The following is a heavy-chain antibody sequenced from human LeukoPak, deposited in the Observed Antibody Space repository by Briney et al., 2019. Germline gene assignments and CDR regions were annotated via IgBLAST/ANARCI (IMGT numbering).Heavy chain of an antibody. V-gene: IGHV4-34*01. J-gene: IGHJ4*02. CDR1: GGSFSGYY. D-gene: IGHD2-15*01. CDR3: ARDDCGGGSCYVAY. Sequence: TSETLSLTCAVYGGSFSGYYWSWIRQPPGKGLEWIGEINHSGSTNYNPSLKSRVTISVDTSKNQFSLKLSSVTAADTAVYYCARDDCGGGSCYVAYWGQGTLVTVSS. CDR2: INHSGST.